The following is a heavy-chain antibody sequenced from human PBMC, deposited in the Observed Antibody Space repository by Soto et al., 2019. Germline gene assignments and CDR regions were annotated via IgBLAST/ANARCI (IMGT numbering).Heavy chain of an antibody. Sequence: ASVKVSCKASGYTFTSYGISWVRQAPGQGLEWMGWISAYNGNTNYAQKLQGRVTMTTDTSTSTAYMELRSLRSDDTAVYYCAVIHDYGDQYHFDYWGQGTLVTVSS. D-gene: IGHD4-17*01. CDR3: AVIHDYGDQYHFDY. V-gene: IGHV1-18*01. CDR1: GYTFTSYG. J-gene: IGHJ4*02. CDR2: ISAYNGNT.